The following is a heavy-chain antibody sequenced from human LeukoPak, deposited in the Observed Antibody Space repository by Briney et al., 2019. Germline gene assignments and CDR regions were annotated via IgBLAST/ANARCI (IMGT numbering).Heavy chain of an antibody. Sequence: GESLKISCKGSGYSFTSYWIGWVRQMPGKGLEWMGIIYPGDSDTRYSPSFQGQVTISADKSINTAYLQWSSLKASDTAIYYCARQIHLWGRIAWYVDLWGRGTLVTVSS. CDR1: GYSFTSYW. CDR2: IYPGDSDT. J-gene: IGHJ2*01. D-gene: IGHD5-18*01. V-gene: IGHV5-51*01. CDR3: ARQIHLWGRIAWYVDL.